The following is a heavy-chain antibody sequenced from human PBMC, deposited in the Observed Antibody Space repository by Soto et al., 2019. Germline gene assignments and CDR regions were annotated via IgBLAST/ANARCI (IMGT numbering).Heavy chain of an antibody. CDR3: ARADAYYDFWSGPSKNWFDP. J-gene: IGHJ5*02. D-gene: IGHD3-3*01. Sequence: ASVKVSCKASGYTFTSYAMHWVRQAPGQRLEWMGWINAGNGNTKYSQKFQGRVTITRDTSASTAYMELSSLRSEDTAVYYCARADAYYDFWSGPSKNWFDPWGQGTLVTVSS. CDR2: INAGNGNT. CDR1: GYTFTSYA. V-gene: IGHV1-3*01.